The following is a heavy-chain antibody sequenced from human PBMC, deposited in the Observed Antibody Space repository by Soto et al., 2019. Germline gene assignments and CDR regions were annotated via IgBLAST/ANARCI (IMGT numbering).Heavy chain of an antibody. V-gene: IGHV4-30-4*01. CDR3: ARGPVGATPYYFDY. D-gene: IGHD1-26*01. Sequence: QVQLQESGPGLVKPSQTLSLTCTVSGGSISSGEYYWSWIRQPPGEGPEWIGYIYYSGSTYYNPSLKSRVTISVDTPKNQFSLKLSSVTAADTAVYYCARGPVGATPYYFDYWGQGTLVTVSS. J-gene: IGHJ4*02. CDR2: IYYSGST. CDR1: GGSISSGEYY.